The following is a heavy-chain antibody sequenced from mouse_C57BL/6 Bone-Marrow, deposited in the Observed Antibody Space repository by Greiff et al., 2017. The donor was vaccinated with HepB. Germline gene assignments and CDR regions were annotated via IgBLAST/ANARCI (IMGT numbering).Heavy chain of an antibody. CDR3: ARHGYDGGGYAMDY. D-gene: IGHD2-2*01. J-gene: IGHJ4*01. V-gene: IGHV5-2*01. CDR2: INSDGGRT. CDR1: EYEFPSHD. Sequence: EVQGVESGGGLVQPGESLKLSCESNEYEFPSHDMSWVRKTPEKRLELVAAINSDGGRTYYPDTMERRFISSRDNTKKTLYLQMSSLRSEDTALYYCARHGYDGGGYAMDYWGQGTSVTVSS.